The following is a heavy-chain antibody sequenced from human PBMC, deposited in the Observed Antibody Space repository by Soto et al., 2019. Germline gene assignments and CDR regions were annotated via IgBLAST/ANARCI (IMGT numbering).Heavy chain of an antibody. J-gene: IGHJ5*02. V-gene: IGHV1-18*01. CDR3: ARVILDSSPNWFDP. Sequence: GASVKVSCKASGYTFTSYGISWVRQAPGQGLEWMGWISAYNGNTNYAQKLQGRVTMTTDTSTSTAYMELRSLRSDDTAVYYCARVILDSSPNWFDPWGQGTLVTVSS. CDR1: GYTFTSYG. D-gene: IGHD6-19*01. CDR2: ISAYNGNT.